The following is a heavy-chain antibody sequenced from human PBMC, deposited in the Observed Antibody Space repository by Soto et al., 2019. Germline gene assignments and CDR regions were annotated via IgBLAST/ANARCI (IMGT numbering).Heavy chain of an antibody. J-gene: IGHJ4*02. CDR3: ARLAYSSGFTFDY. CDR2: IYYNGNT. Sequence: WTWIRQPPGERLEWIGYIYYNGNTNYNSSLKSRVTISIDTSKNQFSLKLNSVTAADTAVYFCARLAYSSGFTFDYWAGEPWSPSPQ. D-gene: IGHD5-18*01. V-gene: IGHV4-61*07.